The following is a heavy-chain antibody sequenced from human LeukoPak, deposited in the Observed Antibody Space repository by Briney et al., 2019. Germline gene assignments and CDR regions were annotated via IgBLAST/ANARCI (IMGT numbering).Heavy chain of an antibody. CDR1: GDSINNFY. V-gene: IGHV4-59*01. CDR3: AGDTYGSDY. D-gene: IGHD3-10*01. J-gene: IGHJ4*02. Sequence: SETLSLTCTVSGDSINNFYWNWIRQPPGKGLEWIGYIYYSGSTNYNPSLKSRVTISVDTSKNQFSLKLRSVTAADTAMYYCAGDTYGSDYWGQGTRVAVSS. CDR2: IYYSGST.